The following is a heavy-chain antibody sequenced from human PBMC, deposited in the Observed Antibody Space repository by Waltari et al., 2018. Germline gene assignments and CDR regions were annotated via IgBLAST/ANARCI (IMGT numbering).Heavy chain of an antibody. D-gene: IGHD3-3*01. CDR1: GGSFSGYY. CDR3: ASLDYDFWSGYFWFDP. J-gene: IGHJ5*02. CDR2: INHSGST. Sequence: QVQLQQWGAGLLKPSETLSLTCAVYGGSFSGYYWSWIRQPPGKGLEWIGEINHSGSTNYNPSLKSRVTISVDTSKNQFSLKLSSVTAADTAVYYCASLDYDFWSGYFWFDPWGQGTPVTVSS. V-gene: IGHV4-34*01.